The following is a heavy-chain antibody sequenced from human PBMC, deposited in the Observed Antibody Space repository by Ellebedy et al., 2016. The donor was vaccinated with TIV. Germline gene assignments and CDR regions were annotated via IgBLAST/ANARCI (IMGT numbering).Heavy chain of an antibody. D-gene: IGHD3-10*01. Sequence: SETLSLTXTVSGGSISSYYWSWIRQHPGKGLEWIGYIYYSGSTNYNPSLKSRVTISVDTSKNQFSLKLSSVTAADTAVYYCARERITMVRGVSRLRYFDYWGQGTLVTVSS. CDR2: IYYSGST. J-gene: IGHJ4*02. CDR1: GGSISSYY. V-gene: IGHV4-59*12. CDR3: ARERITMVRGVSRLRYFDY.